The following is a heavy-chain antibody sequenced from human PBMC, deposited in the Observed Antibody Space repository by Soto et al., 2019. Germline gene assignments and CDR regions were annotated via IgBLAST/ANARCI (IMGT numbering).Heavy chain of an antibody. CDR2: ISLYSDGT. Sequence: GXSVKVSCKASGYSFTSYGIIWVRQAPGQPLEWLGWISLYSDGTNYAQKFQGRVSMTTDTSTTTAYMELRSLRSDDTAVYYCARVVPGAEAWFGPWGQGTLVTVSS. J-gene: IGHJ5*02. CDR3: ARVVPGAEAWFGP. CDR1: GYSFTSYG. V-gene: IGHV1-18*01. D-gene: IGHD2-2*01.